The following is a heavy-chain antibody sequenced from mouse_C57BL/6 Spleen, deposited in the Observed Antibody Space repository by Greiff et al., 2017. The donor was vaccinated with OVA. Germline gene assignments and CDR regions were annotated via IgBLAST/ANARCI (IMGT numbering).Heavy chain of an antibody. J-gene: IGHJ4*01. V-gene: IGHV1-80*01. D-gene: IGHD2-4*01. CDR1: GYAFSSYW. Sequence: QVQLQQSGAELVKPGASVKISCKASGYAFSSYWMNWVKQRPGKGLEWIGQIYPGDGDTHYNGTFKGKATLTAEHSSSTAYMQLSSLTSEDSAVYFCSRDDYDYPYYAMDYWGQGTSVTVAS. CDR2: IYPGDGDT. CDR3: SRDDYDYPYYAMDY.